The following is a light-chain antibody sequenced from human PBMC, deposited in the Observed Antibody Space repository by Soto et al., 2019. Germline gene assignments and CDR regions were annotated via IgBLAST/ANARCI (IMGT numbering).Light chain of an antibody. J-gene: IGLJ1*01. CDR1: TSDVGGYNY. Sequence: QSVLTQPASVSGSPGQSITISCTGTTSDVGGYNYVSWYQQHPGKVPKLLIHEVSNRPSGVSNRFSASKSGNTASLTISGLQAEDGADYYCSSYTTRSTYVFGTGTKLTVL. V-gene: IGLV2-14*01. CDR2: EVS. CDR3: SSYTTRSTYV.